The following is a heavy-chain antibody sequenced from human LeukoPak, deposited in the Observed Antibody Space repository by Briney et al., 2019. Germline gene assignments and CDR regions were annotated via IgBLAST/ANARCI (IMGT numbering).Heavy chain of an antibody. CDR1: GYTFTGYY. V-gene: IGHV1-2*02. CDR3: ARDWCSSTSCYEYWFDP. J-gene: IGHJ5*02. Sequence: ASVKVSCKASGYTFTGYYMHLVRQAPGQGLEWMGWINPNSGGTNYAQKFQGRVTMTRDTSISTAYMELSRLRSDDTAVYYCARDWCSSTSCYEYWFDPRGQGTLVTVSS. CDR2: INPNSGGT. D-gene: IGHD2-2*01.